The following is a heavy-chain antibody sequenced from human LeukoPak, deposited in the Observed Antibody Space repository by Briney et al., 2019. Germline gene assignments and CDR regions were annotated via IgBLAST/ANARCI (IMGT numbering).Heavy chain of an antibody. J-gene: IGHJ6*02. CDR3: ARGGMWELGGDHYYGMDV. V-gene: IGHV1-8*01. D-gene: IGHD2-21*02. CDR2: MNPNSGNT. Sequence: GASVKVSCKASGYTFTSYDINWVRQATGQGLEWMGWMNPNSGNTGYAQKFQGRVTMTRNTSISTAYMELSSLRSEDTAVYYCARGGMWELGGDHYYGMDVWGQGTTVTVSS. CDR1: GYTFTSYD.